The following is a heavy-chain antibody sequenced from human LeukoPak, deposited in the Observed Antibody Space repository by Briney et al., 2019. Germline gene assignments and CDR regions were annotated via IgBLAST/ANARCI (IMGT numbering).Heavy chain of an antibody. CDR1: GYTFTSYG. CDR2: ISAYNGNT. V-gene: IGHV1-18*01. Sequence: ASGKVSCKASGYTFTSYGISWVRQAPGQGLEWMGWISAYNGNTNYAQKLQGRVTMTTDTSTSTAYMELRSLRSDDTAVYYCARSNGGSGWYYFDYWGQGTLVTVSS. J-gene: IGHJ4*02. CDR3: ARSNGGSGWYYFDY. D-gene: IGHD6-19*01.